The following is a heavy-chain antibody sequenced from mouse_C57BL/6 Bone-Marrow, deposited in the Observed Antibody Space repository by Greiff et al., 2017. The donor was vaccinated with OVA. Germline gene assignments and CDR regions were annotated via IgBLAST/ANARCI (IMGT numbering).Heavy chain of an antibody. CDR3: TTLRYDY. D-gene: IGHD1-1*01. Sequence: EVKLQESGAELVRPGASVKLSCTASGFNIKDDYMHWVKQRPEQGLEWIGWIDPENGDTEYASKFQGKATITADTSSNTAYLQLSSLTSEDTAVYYCTTLRYDYWGQGTTLTVSS. V-gene: IGHV14-4*01. J-gene: IGHJ2*01. CDR2: IDPENGDT. CDR1: GFNIKDDY.